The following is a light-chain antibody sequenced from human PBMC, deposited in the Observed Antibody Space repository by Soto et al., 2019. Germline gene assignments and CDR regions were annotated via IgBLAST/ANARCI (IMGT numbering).Light chain of an antibody. CDR3: EQTYSTPVT. Sequence: DIQMTQSPSSLSASVGDRVTVTCRTSQNIYNYLNWYQQEPGKAPKLLIYGAYSVQSGVQLRFSGSGSGTDFTLTIRSLQPEDFATYYCEQTYSTPVTFGQGTRLEIK. CDR1: QNIYNY. J-gene: IGKJ5*01. V-gene: IGKV1-39*01. CDR2: GAY.